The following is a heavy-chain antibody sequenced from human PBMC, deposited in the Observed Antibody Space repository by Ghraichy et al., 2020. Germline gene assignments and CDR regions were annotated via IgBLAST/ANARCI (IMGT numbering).Heavy chain of an antibody. V-gene: IGHV4-39*01. CDR2: IYYSGST. Sequence: LSLTCTVSGGSISSSSYYWGWIRQPPGKGLEWIGSIYYSGSTYYNPSLKSRVTISVDTSKNQFSLKLSSVTAADTAVYYCARRGYSSSAYEDWGQGTLVTVSS. CDR1: GGSISSSSYY. J-gene: IGHJ4*02. D-gene: IGHD6-13*01. CDR3: ARRGYSSSAYED.